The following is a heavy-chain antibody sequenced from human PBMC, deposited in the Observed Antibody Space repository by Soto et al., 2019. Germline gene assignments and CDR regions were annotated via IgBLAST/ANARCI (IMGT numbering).Heavy chain of an antibody. J-gene: IGHJ4*02. D-gene: IGHD3-16*01. Sequence: QVQLVQSGAEVKKPGASVKVSCKASGYTFTNFGISWVRQAPGQGLEWMGWISAYNGNTNNAQNFQGRVNMTTDTSTSTAYMELRSWRSDDTAVYFGARGGTPIDYWGQGTLVTVSS. CDR1: GYTFTNFG. CDR3: ARGGTPIDY. CDR2: ISAYNGNT. V-gene: IGHV1-18*01.